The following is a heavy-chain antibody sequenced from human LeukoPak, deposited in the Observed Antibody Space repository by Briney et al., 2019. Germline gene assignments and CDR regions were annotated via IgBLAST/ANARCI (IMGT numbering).Heavy chain of an antibody. Sequence: GGSLRLSCAASGFTFSSYAMHWVRQAPGKGLEWVAVISYDGSNKYYADSVKGRFTISRDNSKNTLYLQMNSLRAEDTAVYYCASAGYDFWSGYPLENFDYWGQGTLVTVSS. CDR3: ASAGYDFWSGYPLENFDY. J-gene: IGHJ4*02. CDR1: GFTFSSYA. CDR2: ISYDGSNK. V-gene: IGHV3-30-3*01. D-gene: IGHD3-3*01.